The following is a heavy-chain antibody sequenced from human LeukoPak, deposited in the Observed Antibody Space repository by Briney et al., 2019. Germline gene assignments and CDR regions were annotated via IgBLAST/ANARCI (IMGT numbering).Heavy chain of an antibody. CDR2: IWYDGSNK. CDR3: ARASGHYGDYPFDY. V-gene: IGHV3-33*01. J-gene: IGHJ4*02. CDR1: GSTFSSYG. D-gene: IGHD4-17*01. Sequence: PGRSLRLSCAASGSTFSSYGMHWVRQAPGKGPEWVAVIWYDGSNKYYADSVKGRFTISRDNSKNTLYLQMNSLRAEDTAVYYCARASGHYGDYPFDYWGQGTLVTVSS.